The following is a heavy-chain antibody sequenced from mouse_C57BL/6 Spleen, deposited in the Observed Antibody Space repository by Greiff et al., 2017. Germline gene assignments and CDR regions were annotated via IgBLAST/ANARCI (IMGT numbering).Heavy chain of an antibody. V-gene: IGHV1-69*01. CDR2: IDPSDSYT. Sequence: QVQLQQPGAELVMPGASVKLSCKASGYTFTSYWMHWVKQRPGQGLEWIGKIDPSDSYTNYNQKFKGKATLTVDKSSSTAYMQLSSLTSEDSAVYYCARGNIYYAIDYWGQGTSVTVSS. CDR1: GYTFTSYW. CDR3: ARGNIYYAIDY. J-gene: IGHJ4*01.